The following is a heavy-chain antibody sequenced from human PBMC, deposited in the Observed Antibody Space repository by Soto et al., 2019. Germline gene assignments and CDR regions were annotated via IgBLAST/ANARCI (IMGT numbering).Heavy chain of an antibody. J-gene: IGHJ5*02. CDR1: GDSVSSNSAA. CDR3: ARDSFGRIAARRGNWFDP. V-gene: IGHV6-1*01. CDR2: TYYRSKWYN. D-gene: IGHD6-6*01. Sequence: PSQTLSLTCAISGDSVSSNSAAWNWIRQSPSRGLEWLGRTYYRSKWYNDYAVSVKSRITINPDTSKNQFSLQLNSVTPEDTAVYYCARDSFGRIAARRGNWFDPWGQGTLVTVS.